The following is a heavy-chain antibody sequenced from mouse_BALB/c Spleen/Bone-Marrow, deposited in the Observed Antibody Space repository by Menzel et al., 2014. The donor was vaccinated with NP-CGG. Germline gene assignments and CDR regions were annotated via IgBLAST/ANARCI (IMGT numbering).Heavy chain of an antibody. CDR3: ARDGAPYYDMDY. D-gene: IGHD1-1*01. CDR2: INPYNGGT. V-gene: IGHV1-18*01. J-gene: IGHJ4*01. CDR1: GYSFTGYT. Sequence: EVKLVESGPELVKPGASMKISCKASGYSFTGYTMNWVKQSHGKNLEWIGLINPYNGGTSYNQKFKGKATLTVDKSSTTAYMELLSLTSEDSAVYYCARDGAPYYDMDYWGQGTSVTVSS.